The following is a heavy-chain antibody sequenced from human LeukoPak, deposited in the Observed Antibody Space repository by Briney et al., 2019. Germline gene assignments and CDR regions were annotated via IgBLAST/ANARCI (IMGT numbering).Heavy chain of an antibody. V-gene: IGHV4-39*01. CDR2: IYYSGST. CDR1: GGSISSDSYY. Sequence: SETLSLTCTVSGGSISSDSYYWAWIRQPPGKGLEWIASIYYSGSTYYNPSLKSRVTISVDTSRNQFSLKLSSVTAADTAVYYCARGNDYTLDAFDIWGRGTMVTVSS. J-gene: IGHJ3*02. CDR3: ARGNDYTLDAFDI. D-gene: IGHD4-11*01.